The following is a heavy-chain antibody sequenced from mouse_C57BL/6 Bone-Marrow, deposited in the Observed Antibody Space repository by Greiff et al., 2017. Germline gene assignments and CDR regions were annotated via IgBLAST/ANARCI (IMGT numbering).Heavy chain of an antibody. CDR3: ARAIYTVVAEYWYFDV. D-gene: IGHD1-1*01. CDR1: GFTFSDYG. CDR2: ISSGSSTI. V-gene: IGHV5-17*01. Sequence: EVQVVESGGGLVKPGGSLKLSCAASGFTFSDYGMHWVRQAPEKGLEWVAYISSGSSTIYYADTVKGRFTISRDTAKNTPFLQMTTLRSEDTAMYYWARAIYTVVAEYWYFDVWGTGTTVTVSS. J-gene: IGHJ1*03.